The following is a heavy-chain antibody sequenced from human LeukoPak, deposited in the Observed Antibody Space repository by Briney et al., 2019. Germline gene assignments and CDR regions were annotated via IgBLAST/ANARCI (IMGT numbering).Heavy chain of an antibody. V-gene: IGHV1-2*02. CDR2: INPNSGGT. J-gene: IGHJ4*02. CDR3: ARVLTPGVVGATTGHDY. CDR1: GYTFTSYG. Sequence: PGASVKVSCKASGYTFTSYGISWVRQAPGQGLEWMGWINPNSGGTNYAQKFQGRVTMTRDTSISTAYMELSRLRSDDTAVYYCARVLTPGVVGATTGHDYWGQGTLVTVSS. D-gene: IGHD1-26*01.